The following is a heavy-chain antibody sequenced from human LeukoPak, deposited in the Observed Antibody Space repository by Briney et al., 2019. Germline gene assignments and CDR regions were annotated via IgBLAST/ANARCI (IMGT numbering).Heavy chain of an antibody. CDR1: GYTFTRYY. V-gene: IGHV1-2*02. CDR2: INPNSGGT. CDR3: ARLGDSSSWYGDYYYYYMDV. J-gene: IGHJ6*03. Sequence: ASVKVSCKASGYTFTRYYMHWVRQAPGQGLEWMGWINPNSGGTNYAQKFQGRVTMTRDTSISTAYMELSRLRSDDTAVYYCARLGDSSSWYGDYYYYYMDVWGKGTTVTVSS. D-gene: IGHD6-13*01.